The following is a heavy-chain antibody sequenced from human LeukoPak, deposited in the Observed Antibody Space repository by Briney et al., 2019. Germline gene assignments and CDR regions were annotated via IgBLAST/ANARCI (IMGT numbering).Heavy chain of an antibody. CDR1: GGSISGYY. Sequence: SETLSLTCTVSGGSISGYYCNWIRKPPRQGQERMWYRYHNGTTNYHPSLKSRVTISVDTSKNQFSLKLSSVTSADTAVYYCARATNYDLWSAYYHHMDVWGKGTTVTVSS. V-gene: IGHV4-59*01. CDR2: RYHNGTT. CDR3: ARATNYDLWSAYYHHMDV. D-gene: IGHD3-3*01. J-gene: IGHJ6*04.